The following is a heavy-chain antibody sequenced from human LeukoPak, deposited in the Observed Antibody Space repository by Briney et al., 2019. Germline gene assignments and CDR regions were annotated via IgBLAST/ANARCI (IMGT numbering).Heavy chain of an antibody. V-gene: IGHV3-43D*03. Sequence: GGSLRLSCAASGFTFDDYAMHWVRQAPGKGLEWVSLISWDGGSTYYADSVKGRFTISRDNSKNTLYLQMNSLRAEDTAVYYCAKDNYDSSGYPYYMDVWGKGTTVTISS. CDR3: AKDNYDSSGYPYYMDV. J-gene: IGHJ6*03. CDR2: ISWDGGST. D-gene: IGHD3-22*01. CDR1: GFTFDDYA.